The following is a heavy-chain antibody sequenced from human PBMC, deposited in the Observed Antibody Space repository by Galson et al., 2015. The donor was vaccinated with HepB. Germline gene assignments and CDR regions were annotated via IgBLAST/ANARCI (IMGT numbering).Heavy chain of an antibody. J-gene: IGHJ5*02. CDR2: IHYSGST. V-gene: IGHV4-31*03. CDR3: ARDITGTGWFDP. D-gene: IGHD3-10*01. CDR1: GGSISSGGYY. Sequence: LSLTCTVSGGSISSGGYYWTWIRQHPGKGLEWIGYIHYSGSTYYNPSLKSRVTISVDTSKNQFSLKLSSVTAADTAVYYCARDITGTGWFDPWGQGTLVTVSS.